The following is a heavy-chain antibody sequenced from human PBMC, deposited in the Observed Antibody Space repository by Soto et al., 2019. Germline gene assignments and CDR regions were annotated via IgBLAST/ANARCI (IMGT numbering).Heavy chain of an antibody. CDR2: INPSGGST. D-gene: IGHD6-19*01. J-gene: IGHJ6*02. CDR3: ARVKKSAVAGTRDYYYYYGMDV. V-gene: IGHV1-46*01. CDR1: GYTFTSYY. Sequence: ASVKVSCKASGYTFTSYYMHWVRQAPGQGLEWMGIINPSGGSTSYAQKFQGRVTMTRDTSTSTVYMELSSLRSEDTAVYYCARVKKSAVAGTRDYYYYYGMDVWGQGTTVTVSS.